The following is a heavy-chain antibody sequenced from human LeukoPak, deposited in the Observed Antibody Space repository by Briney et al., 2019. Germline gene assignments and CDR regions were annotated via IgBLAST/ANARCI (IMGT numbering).Heavy chain of an antibody. Sequence: GGSLRLSCAASGFTFSSYAMSWVRQAPEKGLEWVSAISGSGGSTYYADSVKGRFTISRDNSKNTLYLQMNSLRAEDTAVYYCAKDLSGSHGGFDYWGQGTLVTVSS. CDR3: AKDLSGSHGGFDY. D-gene: IGHD1-26*01. V-gene: IGHV3-23*01. CDR1: GFTFSSYA. CDR2: ISGSGGST. J-gene: IGHJ4*02.